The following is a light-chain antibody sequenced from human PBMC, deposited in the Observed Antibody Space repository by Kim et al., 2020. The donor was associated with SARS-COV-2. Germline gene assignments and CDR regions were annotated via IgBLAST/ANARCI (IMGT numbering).Light chain of an antibody. CDR2: EVT. CDR1: NNDVGRYDV. Sequence: SITISCTCTNNDVGRYDVVSWYQQHPGKAPKLMIYEVTKRPSGVSHRFSASKSGNTASLTISGLQPEDEADYHCCSYAGNATFVFGTGTKVTVL. V-gene: IGLV2-23*02. J-gene: IGLJ1*01. CDR3: CSYAGNATFV.